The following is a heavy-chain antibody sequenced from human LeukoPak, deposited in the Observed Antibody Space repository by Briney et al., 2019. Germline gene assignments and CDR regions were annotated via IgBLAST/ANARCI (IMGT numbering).Heavy chain of an antibody. CDR3: ARGKGGPGGYYYGMDV. CDR1: GFTFSGYW. Sequence: PGGSLRLSCATSGFTFSGYWMSWVRQAPGKGLEWVANIEQEGSEKDYVVSVRGRFTISRGNAKNTLYPQMNSLRAEDTAVYYCARGKGGPGGYYYGMDVWGQGTTVTVSS. CDR2: IEQEGSEK. V-gene: IGHV3-7*01. D-gene: IGHD2-8*02. J-gene: IGHJ6*02.